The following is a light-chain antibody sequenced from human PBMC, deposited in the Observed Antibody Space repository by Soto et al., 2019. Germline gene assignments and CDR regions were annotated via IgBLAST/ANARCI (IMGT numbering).Light chain of an antibody. CDR1: QSVSSY. CDR2: DAS. J-gene: IGKJ4*01. Sequence: EIVLTQSPATLSLSPGNRATLSCRASQSVSSYLAWYHHKPGQAPRLLIYDASNRATGIPAWFSGSGSGTDFTLTITSLEPEDFAVYYCQQRSNWPSTFGGGTKVEIK. CDR3: QQRSNWPST. V-gene: IGKV3-11*01.